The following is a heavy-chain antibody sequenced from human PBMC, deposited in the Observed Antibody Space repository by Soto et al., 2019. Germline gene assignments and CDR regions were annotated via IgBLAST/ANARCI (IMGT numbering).Heavy chain of an antibody. CDR2: IIPIFGTA. CDR1: GGTFSSYA. D-gene: IGHD1-1*01. CDR3: ARDEDWNDGTDDAFDI. V-gene: IGHV1-69*12. Sequence: QVQLVQSGAEVKKPGSSVKVSCKASGGTFSSYAISWVRQAPGQGLEWMGGIIPIFGTANYAQKFQGRVTITADESTSTDYMELSSLRSEDTAVYYCARDEDWNDGTDDAFDIWGQGTMVTVSS. J-gene: IGHJ3*02.